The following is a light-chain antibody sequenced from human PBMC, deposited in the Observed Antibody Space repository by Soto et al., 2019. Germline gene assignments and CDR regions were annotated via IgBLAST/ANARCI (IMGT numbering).Light chain of an antibody. J-gene: IGLJ1*01. CDR2: DVT. Sequence: QSALTQPRSVSRSPGQSITISCSGTSSDVGGYNYVSWYQQHPGKAPKLIIYDVTKRPSGVPDRFSGSKSGNTASLTISGLQAEDEADYYCCSYAGRYTPYVFATGTKLTV. CDR1: SSDVGGYNY. V-gene: IGLV2-11*01. CDR3: CSYAGRYTPYV.